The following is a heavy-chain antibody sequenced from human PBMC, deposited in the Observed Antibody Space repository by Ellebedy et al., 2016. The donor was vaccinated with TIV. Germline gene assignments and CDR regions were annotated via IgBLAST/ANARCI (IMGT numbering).Heavy chain of an antibody. CDR2: SRNRVKSYST. J-gene: IGHJ6*02. CDR3: ARHPSVASPGDV. D-gene: IGHD5-12*01. CDR1: GFTFSDHY. V-gene: IGHV3-72*01. Sequence: GGSLRLSCVASGFTFSDHYMDWVRQAPGKGLEWVARSRNRVKSYSTEYAASVKGRFSVSRDDSKNSVYLQMNSLKTEDTAVYYCARHPSVASPGDVWGQGTTVTVSS.